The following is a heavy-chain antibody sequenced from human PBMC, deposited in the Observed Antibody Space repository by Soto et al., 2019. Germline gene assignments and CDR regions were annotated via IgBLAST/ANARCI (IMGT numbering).Heavy chain of an antibody. CDR3: ARDPLGIPVTGPSWFDP. CDR2: MSYNGDNK. Sequence: GGALTVSCASSGFTFTIYSMNWVRQAPGKGLEWVAVMSYNGDNKDFADSVKGRFTISRDNSKNTLYLEMKNLRVEDTALYYCARDPLGIPVTGPSWFDPWGQGILVTVSS. CDR1: GFTFTIYS. J-gene: IGHJ5*02. D-gene: IGHD6-19*01. V-gene: IGHV3-30*03.